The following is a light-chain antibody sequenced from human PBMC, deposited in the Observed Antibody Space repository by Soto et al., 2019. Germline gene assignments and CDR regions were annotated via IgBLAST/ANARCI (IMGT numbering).Light chain of an antibody. V-gene: IGKV1-13*02. CDR1: QGIGNA. CDR3: QQFNSYPIT. J-gene: IGKJ5*01. CDR2: EAS. Sequence: AIQMTQSPSSLSASVGGRVTISWRASQGIGNALGWYQQKPGKAPKLLIYEASSLESGVPSRFSGSGSGTEFTLTIGGLQPDDFATYYCQQFNSYPITFGQGTRLEIK.